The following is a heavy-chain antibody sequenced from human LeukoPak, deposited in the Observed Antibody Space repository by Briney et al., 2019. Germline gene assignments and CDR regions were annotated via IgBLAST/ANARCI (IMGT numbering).Heavy chain of an antibody. D-gene: IGHD2-8*01. J-gene: IGHJ5*02. CDR3: ATHVTGTNGVCRRGWFDP. CDR2: SNHSGST. Sequence: SETLSLTCAVYGGSFSGYYWSWIRQPPGKGLEWIGESNHSGSTNYNPSLKSRVTISVDTSKNQFSLKLSSVTAADTAVYYCATHVTGTNGVCRRGWFDPWGQGTLVTVSS. V-gene: IGHV4-34*01. CDR1: GGSFSGYY.